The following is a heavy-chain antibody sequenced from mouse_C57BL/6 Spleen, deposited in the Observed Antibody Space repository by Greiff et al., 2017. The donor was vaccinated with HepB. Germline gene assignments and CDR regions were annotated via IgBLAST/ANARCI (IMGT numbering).Heavy chain of an antibody. V-gene: IGHV1-69*01. CDR3: ARYTTVVEGYFDV. CDR1: GYTFTSYW. CDR2: IDPSDSYT. D-gene: IGHD1-1*01. Sequence: VQLQQPGAELVMPGASVKLSCKASGYTFTSYWMHWVKQRPGQGLEWIGEIDPSDSYTNYNQKFKGKSTLTVDKSSSTAYMQLSSLTSEDSAVYYCARYTTVVEGYFDVWGTGTTVTVSS. J-gene: IGHJ1*03.